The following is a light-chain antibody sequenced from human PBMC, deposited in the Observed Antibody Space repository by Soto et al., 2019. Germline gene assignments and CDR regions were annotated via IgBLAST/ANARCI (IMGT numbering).Light chain of an antibody. CDR3: QTWGTGIV. Sequence: QLVLTQSPSASASLGASVTLTCTLSSGHSSFAIAWHQQQPEKGPRYLMKINSDGSHTKGDGIPDRFSGSGSGAERYLTISSLQSEDEAEYYCQTWGTGIVFGGGTKLTVL. V-gene: IGLV4-69*01. CDR1: SGHSSFA. CDR2: INSDGSH. J-gene: IGLJ2*01.